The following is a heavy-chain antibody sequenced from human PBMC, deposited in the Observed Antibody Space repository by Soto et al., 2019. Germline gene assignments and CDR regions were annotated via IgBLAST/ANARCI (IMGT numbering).Heavy chain of an antibody. CDR2: INSDGSST. D-gene: IGHD2-15*01. J-gene: IGHJ5*02. CDR1: GFTFSSYW. V-gene: IGHV3-74*01. CDR3: AREITVVNGWFDP. Sequence: GGSLRLSCAASGFTFSSYWMHWVRQAPGKGLVWVSRINSDGSSTSYADSVKGRFTISRDNAKNTLYLQMNSLRVDDTAMYYCAREITVVNGWFDPWGQGTLVTVSS.